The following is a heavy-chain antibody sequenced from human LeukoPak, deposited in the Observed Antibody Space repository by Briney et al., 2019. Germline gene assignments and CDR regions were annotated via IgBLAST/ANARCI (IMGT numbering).Heavy chain of an antibody. CDR3: VREGDYVWGDYRSLAY. V-gene: IGHV3-7*01. J-gene: IGHJ4*02. CDR1: GFTFTNRW. D-gene: IGHD3-16*02. Sequence: GGSLRLSCAASGFTFTNRWMNWVRQAPGKGLEWVAKIGKDGSEKNYVDSVKGRFTISRDNAKSSLYLQMNSLRAEDTAVYYCVREGDYVWGDYRSLAYWGQGTLVTVSS. CDR2: IGKDGSEK.